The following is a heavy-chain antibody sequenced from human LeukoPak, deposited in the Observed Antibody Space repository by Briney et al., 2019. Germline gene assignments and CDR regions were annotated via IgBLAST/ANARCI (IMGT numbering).Heavy chain of an antibody. CDR1: GGSIRSDY. CDR3: ARERAAMDS. CDR2: IYYGGST. D-gene: IGHD5-18*01. Sequence: SETLSLTCIVSGGSIRSDYWSWIRQPPGKGLEWIGYIYYGGSTNYNPSLKSRVTISVDTSKNQFSLKLNSVTAADTAVYFCARERAAMDSWGQGTLVTVSS. J-gene: IGHJ4*02. V-gene: IGHV4-59*01.